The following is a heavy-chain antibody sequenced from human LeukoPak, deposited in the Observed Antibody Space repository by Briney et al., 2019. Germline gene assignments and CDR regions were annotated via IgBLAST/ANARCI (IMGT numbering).Heavy chain of an antibody. CDR3: ARLALFEYSSSSGDY. CDR1: GGSFSGYY. V-gene: IGHV4-34*01. Sequence: SETLSLTCAVYGGSFSGYYWSWIRQPPGKGLEWIGEINHSGSTNYNPSLKSRVTISVDTPKNQFSLKLSSVTAADTAVYYCARLALFEYSSSSGDYWGQGTLVTVSS. CDR2: INHSGST. D-gene: IGHD6-6*01. J-gene: IGHJ4*02.